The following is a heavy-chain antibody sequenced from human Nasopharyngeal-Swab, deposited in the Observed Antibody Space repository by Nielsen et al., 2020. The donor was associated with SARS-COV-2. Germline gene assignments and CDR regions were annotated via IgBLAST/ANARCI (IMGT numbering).Heavy chain of an antibody. V-gene: IGHV4-59*01. J-gene: IGHJ4*02. Sequence: SETLSLTCTVSGGSISPYYWSWIRRPPGKGLDWIGYISYSGSTNYNPSLRSRVTISIDTSKKHFSLELTSLTAADTAVYYCARMVYADYWGQGILVTVSS. CDR2: ISYSGST. D-gene: IGHD2-8*01. CDR3: ARMVYADY. CDR1: GGSISPYY.